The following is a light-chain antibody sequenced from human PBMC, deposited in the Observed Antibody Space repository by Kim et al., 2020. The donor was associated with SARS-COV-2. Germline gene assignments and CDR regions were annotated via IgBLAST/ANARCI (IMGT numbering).Light chain of an antibody. CDR2: GAS. CDR1: HRLVTNQ. V-gene: IGKV3-20*01. CDR3: QTYGTSRLT. Sequence: SPGDSALTPCWASHRLVTNQLVWYQQKRGQTPRLLIFGASKRATGIPDRFSGSGSGTDFTLTISRLEPEDFAVYHCQTYGTSRLTFGGGTKVDIK. J-gene: IGKJ4*01.